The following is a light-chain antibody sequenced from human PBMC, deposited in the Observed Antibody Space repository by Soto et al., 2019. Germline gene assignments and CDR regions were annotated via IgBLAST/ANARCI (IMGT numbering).Light chain of an antibody. Sequence: DIQMTQSPSTLSASVRDRVTITCRASQSISSWLAWYQQKPGKAPKLLIYDASSLESGVPSRFSGSGSGTEFTLTISSLQPDDFATYYCQQYNSFSLTFGGGTKVDI. CDR1: QSISSW. CDR2: DAS. V-gene: IGKV1-5*01. J-gene: IGKJ4*01. CDR3: QQYNSFSLT.